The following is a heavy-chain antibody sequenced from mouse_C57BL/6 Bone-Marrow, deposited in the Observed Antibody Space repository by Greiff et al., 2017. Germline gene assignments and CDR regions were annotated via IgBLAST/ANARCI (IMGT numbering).Heavy chain of an antibody. CDR3: ARGKLAWFAY. CDR1: GYTFTSYW. Sequence: QVQLKESGAELVKPGASVKLSCKASGYTFTSYWMQWVKQRPGQGLEWIGEIDPSDSYTNYNQKFKGKATLTVDTSSSTAYMQLSSLTSEDSAVYYCARGKLAWFAYWGQGTLVTVSA. V-gene: IGHV1-50*01. J-gene: IGHJ3*01. CDR2: IDPSDSYT.